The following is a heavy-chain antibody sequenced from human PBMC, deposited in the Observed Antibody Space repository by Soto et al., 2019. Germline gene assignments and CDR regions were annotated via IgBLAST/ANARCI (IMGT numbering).Heavy chain of an antibody. J-gene: IGHJ4*02. CDR1: GFTFSNYA. D-gene: IGHD3-10*01. CDR3: AKGSAFECKGAICYPFDH. Sequence: GSLRLSCTASGFTFSNYAINWVRLAPGKRLEWVSSVIGSGVNVFYADSVKGRFTISRDNSKNTVYLEMNSLRADDTAEYFCAKGSAFECKGAICYPFDHWGRGTLVTVSS. V-gene: IGHV3-23*01. CDR2: VIGSGVNV.